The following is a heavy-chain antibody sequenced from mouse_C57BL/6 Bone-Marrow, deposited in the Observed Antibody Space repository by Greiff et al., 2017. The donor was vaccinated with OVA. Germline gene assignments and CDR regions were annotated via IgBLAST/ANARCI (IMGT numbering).Heavy chain of an antibody. CDR3: ARSVYDGYAMDY. D-gene: IGHD2-14*01. J-gene: IGHJ4*01. CDR1: GYTFTSYW. Sequence: QVQLQQPGAELVMPGASVKLSCKASGYTFTSYWMHWVKQRPGQGLEWIGEIDPSDSYTNYNQQFKGKSTLTVDKSSSTAYMQLSSLTSEDSAVDYCARSVYDGYAMDYWGQGTSGTVSS. V-gene: IGHV1-69*01. CDR2: IDPSDSYT.